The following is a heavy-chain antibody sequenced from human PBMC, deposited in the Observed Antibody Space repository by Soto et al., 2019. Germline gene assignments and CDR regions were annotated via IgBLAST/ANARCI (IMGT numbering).Heavy chain of an antibody. D-gene: IGHD2-21*01. CDR2: IYYSGST. Sequence: PSETLSLTCTVSGGSISSGGYYWSWIRQHPGKGLEWIGYIYYSGSTYYNPSLKSRVTISVDTSKNQFSLKLSSVTAADTAVYYCARARDGYDAFDIWGQGTMVTVSS. CDR3: ARARDGYDAFDI. J-gene: IGHJ3*02. V-gene: IGHV4-31*03. CDR1: GGSISSGGYY.